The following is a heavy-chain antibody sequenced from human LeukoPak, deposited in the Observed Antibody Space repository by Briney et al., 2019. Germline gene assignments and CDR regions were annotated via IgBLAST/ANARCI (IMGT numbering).Heavy chain of an antibody. CDR3: VRPMITFGGPLLVDYYMDV. J-gene: IGHJ6*03. CDR2: INHSGST. CDR1: GGSFSGYY. D-gene: IGHD3-16*01. V-gene: IGHV4-34*01. Sequence: PSETLSLTCAVYGGSFSGYYWSWIRQPPGKGLEWIGEINHSGSTNYNPSLKSRVTISVDTSKNQFSLKLSSVTAADTAVYYCVRPMITFGGPLLVDYYMDVWGKGTTVTVSS.